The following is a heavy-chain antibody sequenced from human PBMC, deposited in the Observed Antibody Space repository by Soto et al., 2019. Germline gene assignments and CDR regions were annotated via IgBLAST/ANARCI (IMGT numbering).Heavy chain of an antibody. CDR1: GFTFSSYG. CDR2: ISYDGSNK. D-gene: IGHD4-4*01. V-gene: IGHV3-30*18. Sequence: PGGSLRLSCAASGFTFSSYGMHWVRQAPGKGLEWVAVISYDGSNKYYADSVKGRFTISRDNSKNTLYLQMNSLRAEDTAVYYCAKDSYYRCPDYWGQGTLVTVSS. CDR3: AKDSYYRCPDY. J-gene: IGHJ4*02.